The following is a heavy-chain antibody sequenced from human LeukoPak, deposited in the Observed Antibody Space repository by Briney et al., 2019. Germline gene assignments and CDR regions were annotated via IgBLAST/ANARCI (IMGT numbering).Heavy chain of an antibody. CDR2: IRSKADGGTR. Sequence: PGGSLRLSCAASGLTLSNAWLSWGRQAPGKGVGWGGRIRSKADGGTREYAAPVKGRFTISRDDSKSTVDLQMNSLKTEDTAVYYCTTSFILAGHFDYWGQGSLVTVSS. D-gene: IGHD3-9*01. J-gene: IGHJ4*02. V-gene: IGHV3-15*01. CDR3: TTSFILAGHFDY. CDR1: GLTLSNAW.